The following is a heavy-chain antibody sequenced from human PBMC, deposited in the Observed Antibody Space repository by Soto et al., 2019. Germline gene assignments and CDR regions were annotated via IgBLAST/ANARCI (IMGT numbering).Heavy chain of an antibody. CDR3: ARRYYDFWSGSWFDP. CDR2: IYYSGST. CDR1: GGSISSSSYY. J-gene: IGHJ5*02. V-gene: IGHV4-39*01. D-gene: IGHD3-3*01. Sequence: SETLSLTCTVSGGSISSSSYYWGWIRQPPGKGLEWIGSIYYSGSTYYNPSLKSRVTISVDTSKNQFSLKLSSVTAADTAVYYCARRYYDFWSGSWFDPRGQGTLVTVSS.